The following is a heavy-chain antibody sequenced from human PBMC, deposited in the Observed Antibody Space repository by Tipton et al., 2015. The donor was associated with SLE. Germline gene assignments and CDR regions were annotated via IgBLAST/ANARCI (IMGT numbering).Heavy chain of an antibody. Sequence: GLVKPSETLSLTCTVSGGSISPYYWSWVRQPPGKGLEWIGYIYHNGNTYYKPSLKSRVTMSVDRSKNQFSLKLSSVTAADTAVYYCARGMLTWRGAIIGVDVWGQGTTVNVSS. CDR3: ARGMLTWRGAIIGVDV. CDR1: GGSISPYY. V-gene: IGHV4-59*12. D-gene: IGHD2-8*01. J-gene: IGHJ6*02. CDR2: IYHNGNT.